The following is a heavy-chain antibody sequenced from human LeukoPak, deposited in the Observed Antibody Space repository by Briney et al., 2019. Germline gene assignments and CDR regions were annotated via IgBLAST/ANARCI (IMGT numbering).Heavy chain of an antibody. Sequence: ASVKVSCKASGYTFTTYYMHWVRQAPGQGLEWMGIINPSSGSTSYAQKFQGRVTMARDTSTSTVYMELSSLRSEDTAIYYCARVLGAHRYGSIDHWGQGTLVTVSS. CDR2: INPSSGST. J-gene: IGHJ4*02. D-gene: IGHD5-18*01. V-gene: IGHV1-46*01. CDR1: GYTFTTYY. CDR3: ARVLGAHRYGSIDH.